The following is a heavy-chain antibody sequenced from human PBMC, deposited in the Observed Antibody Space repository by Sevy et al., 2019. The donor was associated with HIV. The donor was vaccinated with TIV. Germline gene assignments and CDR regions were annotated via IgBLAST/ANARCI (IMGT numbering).Heavy chain of an antibody. V-gene: IGHV5-51*01. CDR3: ARYAVDRAIFPYGMDI. D-gene: IGHD5-18*01. CDR1: GYSFTRYW. J-gene: IGHJ6*02. CDR2: IYPGDSDT. Sequence: GESLKISCKGSGYSFTRYWIGWVRQMPGKGLECMGIIYPGDSDTRYSPSFQGQVTISVDKSISTAYLQWSSLKASDTAMYYCARYAVDRAIFPYGMDIWGQGTTVTVSS.